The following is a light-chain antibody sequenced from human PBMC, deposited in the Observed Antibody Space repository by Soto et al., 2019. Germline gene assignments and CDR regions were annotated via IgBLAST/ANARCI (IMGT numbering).Light chain of an antibody. Sequence: QSALTQPASVSGSPGQSITISCTGTSSDVGGYKYVSWYQQHPGKAPKLMIYEVSNRSSGVSNRFSGSKSGNTASLTISGLQAEDEADYYCSSYTSSITYVFGTGTKLTVL. CDR2: EVS. J-gene: IGLJ1*01. V-gene: IGLV2-14*01. CDR3: SSYTSSITYV. CDR1: SSDVGGYKY.